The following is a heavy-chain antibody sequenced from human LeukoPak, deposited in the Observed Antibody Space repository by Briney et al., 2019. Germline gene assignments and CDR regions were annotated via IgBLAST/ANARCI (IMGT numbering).Heavy chain of an antibody. J-gene: IGHJ4*02. Sequence: GGSLRLSCAASGFTFSSYAMSWVRQAPGKGLEWVSTVSANGGRTYYADSVEGRFTISRDNAKNSLYLQVNSLRDEDTAVYFCTRAAYNSGPDYWGQGTLVTVSS. CDR3: TRAAYNSGPDY. V-gene: IGHV3-23*01. CDR2: VSANGGRT. D-gene: IGHD6-19*01. CDR1: GFTFSSYA.